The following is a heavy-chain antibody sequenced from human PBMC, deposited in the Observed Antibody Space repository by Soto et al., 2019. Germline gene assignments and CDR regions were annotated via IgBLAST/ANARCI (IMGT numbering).Heavy chain of an antibody. CDR3: ARHWYSWNYKNWFDP. CDR1: GYSFTSYW. J-gene: IGHJ5*02. Sequence: GESLKISCKGSGYSFTSYWISWVRQMPGKGLEWMGRIDPSDSYTNYSPSFQGHVTISADKSISTAYLQWSSLRASDTAMYYCARHWYSWNYKNWFDPLGQGTLVTVSS. V-gene: IGHV5-10-1*01. CDR2: IDPSDSYT. D-gene: IGHD1-7*01.